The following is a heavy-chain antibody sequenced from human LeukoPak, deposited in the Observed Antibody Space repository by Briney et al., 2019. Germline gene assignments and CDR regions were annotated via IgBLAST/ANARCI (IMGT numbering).Heavy chain of an antibody. V-gene: IGHV3-7*01. CDR1: GFTFSSYW. Sequence: PGGTLRLSCAASGFTFSSYWMSWVRQAPGKGLEWVANIKQDGSVKNYVDSVKGRFTISRDNAKNSLYLQMNSLRAEDTAVYYSAREYYGVDYWGQGTLVTVSS. J-gene: IGHJ4*02. CDR3: AREYYGVDY. D-gene: IGHD4-17*01. CDR2: IKQDGSVK.